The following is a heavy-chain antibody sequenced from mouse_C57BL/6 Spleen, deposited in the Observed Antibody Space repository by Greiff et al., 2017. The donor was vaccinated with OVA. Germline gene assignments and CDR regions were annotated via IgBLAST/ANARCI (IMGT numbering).Heavy chain of an antibody. CDR1: GYAFTNYL. Sequence: VQLQQSGAELVRPGTSVKVSCKASGYAFTNYLIEWVKQRPGQGLEWIGVINPGSGGTNYNEKFKGKATLTADKSSSTAYMQLSSLTSEDSAVYFCARSARLRSFFDYWGQGTTLTVSS. CDR2: INPGSGGT. J-gene: IGHJ2*01. D-gene: IGHD2-4*01. V-gene: IGHV1-54*01. CDR3: ARSARLRSFFDY.